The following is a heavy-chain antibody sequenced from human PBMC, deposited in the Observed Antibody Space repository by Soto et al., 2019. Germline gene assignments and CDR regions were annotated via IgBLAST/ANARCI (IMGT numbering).Heavy chain of an antibody. V-gene: IGHV3-74*01. CDR3: ARGAKGAYYVDV. Sequence: EVQLVESGGGLVQPGGSLRLSCAASGFTFSDFWLHWVRQAPEKGLVWVSRIKSDGGSANYADSVKGRFTIFRDNAKNTVYLQMDSLRAEDPAVYYCARGAKGAYYVDVWGKGTRVTVSS. CDR2: IKSDGGSA. CDR1: GFTFSDFW. D-gene: IGHD2-21*01. J-gene: IGHJ6*03.